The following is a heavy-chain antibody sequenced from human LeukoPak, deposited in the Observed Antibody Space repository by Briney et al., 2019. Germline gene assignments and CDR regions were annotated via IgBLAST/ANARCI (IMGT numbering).Heavy chain of an antibody. J-gene: IGHJ4*02. CDR3: AKDAHGSGSYYNLFFDY. CDR1: GFTFSSYA. V-gene: IGHV3-23*01. D-gene: IGHD3-10*01. CDR2: ISGSGGST. Sequence: GGSLRLSCAASGFTFSSYAMSWVRQAPGKGLEWVSAISGSGGSTCYADSVKGRFPISRDNSKNTLYLQMNSLRAEDTALYYCAKDAHGSGSYYNLFFDYWGQGTLVTVSS.